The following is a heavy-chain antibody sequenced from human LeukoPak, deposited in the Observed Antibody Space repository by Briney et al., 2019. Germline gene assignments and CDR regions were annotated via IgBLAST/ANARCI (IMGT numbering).Heavy chain of an antibody. CDR1: GFTFSSYA. J-gene: IGHJ6*03. CDR3: AKGAGYDRRYYYSYMDV. Sequence: GGSLRLSCAASGFTFSSYAMSWVRQAPGKGLEWVSAISGSGGSTYYADSVKGRFTISRDNSKNTLYLQMNSLRAEDTAVYYCAKGAGYDRRYYYSYMDVWGKGTTVTISS. D-gene: IGHD3-9*01. V-gene: IGHV3-23*01. CDR2: ISGSGGST.